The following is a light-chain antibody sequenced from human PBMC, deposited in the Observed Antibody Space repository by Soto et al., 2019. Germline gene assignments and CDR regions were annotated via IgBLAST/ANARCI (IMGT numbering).Light chain of an antibody. CDR2: SAS. CDR1: QSVSDH. CDR3: QHYNNWPRT. Sequence: ETVMTQTPATLSVSPGERATLTCWTSQSVSDHLAWYQQRPGQAPRLLIYSASTRAAGIPPRFSGSGSGTEFTLTISSLQSEDSAVYYCQHYNNWPRTFGQGTKVEI. V-gene: IGKV3-15*01. J-gene: IGKJ1*01.